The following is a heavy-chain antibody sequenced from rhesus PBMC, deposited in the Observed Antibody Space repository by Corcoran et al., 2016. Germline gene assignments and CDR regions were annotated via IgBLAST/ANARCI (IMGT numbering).Heavy chain of an antibody. CDR2: IHPGYGST. Sequence: QEQLVQSGAEVKKPGASVKVSCKASGYIFTSYVISWLRQAPGQGFEWMGGIHPGYGSTRYAQKFQGRVTITAEMSKSTVYMELSSLRSEDMAVYYCAAVEVEYCTGSGCYWNYFDYWGQGVLVTVSS. J-gene: IGHJ4*01. D-gene: IGHD2-21*01. V-gene: IGHV1-70*01. CDR3: AAVEVEYCTGSGCYWNYFDY. CDR1: GYIFTSYV.